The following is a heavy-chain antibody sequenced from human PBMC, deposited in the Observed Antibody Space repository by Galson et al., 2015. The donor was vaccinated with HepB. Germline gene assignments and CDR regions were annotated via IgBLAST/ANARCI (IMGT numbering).Heavy chain of an antibody. CDR3: ARDNQYRQWLVSSYYGMDV. J-gene: IGHJ6*02. V-gene: IGHV1-3*01. Sequence: SVKVSCKASGYTFTSYAMHWVRQAPGQRLEWMGWINAGNGNTKYSQKFQGKVTITRDTSASTAYMELSSLRSEDTAVYYCARDNQYRQWLVSSYYGMDVWGQGTTVTVSS. CDR1: GYTFTSYA. CDR2: INAGNGNT. D-gene: IGHD6-19*01.